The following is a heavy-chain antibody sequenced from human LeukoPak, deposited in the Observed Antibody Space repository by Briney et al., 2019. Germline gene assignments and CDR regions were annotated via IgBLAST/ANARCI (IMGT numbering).Heavy chain of an antibody. CDR3: AREGHNYDFWSGYWHYYYMDV. V-gene: IGHV1-69*05. J-gene: IGHJ6*03. D-gene: IGHD3-3*01. CDR1: GGTFSSYA. Sequence: GASVKVSCKASGGTFSSYAISWVRQAPGQGLEWMGGIIPIFGTANYAQKFQGRVTITTDESTSTAYMELSSLRSEDTAVYYCAREGHNYDFWSGYWHYYYMDVWGKGTTVTVSS. CDR2: IIPIFGTA.